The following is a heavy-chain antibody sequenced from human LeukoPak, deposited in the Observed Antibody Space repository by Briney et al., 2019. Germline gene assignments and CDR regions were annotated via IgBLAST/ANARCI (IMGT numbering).Heavy chain of an antibody. Sequence: GGSLRLSCAASGFTFSSYGMHWVRQAPGKGLEWVAVISYDGSNKYYADSVKGRFTISRDNSKNTLYLQMNSLRAEDTAVYYCARDSRQSYYYDSSGLVDYWGQGTLVTVSS. D-gene: IGHD3-22*01. CDR1: GFTFSSYG. CDR2: ISYDGSNK. CDR3: ARDSRQSYYYDSSGLVDY. J-gene: IGHJ4*02. V-gene: IGHV3-30*03.